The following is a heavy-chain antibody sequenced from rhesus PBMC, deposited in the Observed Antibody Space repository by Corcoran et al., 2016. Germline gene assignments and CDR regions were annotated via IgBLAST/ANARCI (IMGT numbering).Heavy chain of an antibody. D-gene: IGHD3-3*01. Sequence: EVQLVQSGAEVKRPGESLRISCKTSGYSFTGSWISWVRQMPVKGLEWMGMIYPGDSDTRYSPSFQGQVTISADKSISTAYLQWSSLKASDTATYYCAKDNPGWTGYYFYWGQGVLVTVSS. CDR3: AKDNPGWTGYYFY. V-gene: IGHV5-43*01. CDR1: GYSFTGSW. CDR2: IYPGDSDT. J-gene: IGHJ4*01.